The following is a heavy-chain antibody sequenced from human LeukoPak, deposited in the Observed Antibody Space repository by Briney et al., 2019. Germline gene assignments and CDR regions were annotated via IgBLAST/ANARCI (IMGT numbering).Heavy chain of an antibody. J-gene: IGHJ4*02. CDR1: GFTFGTYA. V-gene: IGHV3-30-3*01. D-gene: IGHD1-1*01. CDR2: LSDDGNKE. Sequence: GGSLRLSCATSGFTFGTYAMHWVRQAPGKGLEWVAVLSDDGNKEYYADSVKGRFTISRDNSKNTLYLQMNSLSAEDTAVYYCAKVGTNFLRYHFDSWGRGTLVTVSS. CDR3: AKVGTNFLRYHFDS.